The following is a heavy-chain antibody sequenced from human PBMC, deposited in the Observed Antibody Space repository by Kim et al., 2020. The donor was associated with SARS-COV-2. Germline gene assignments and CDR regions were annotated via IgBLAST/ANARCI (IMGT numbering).Heavy chain of an antibody. CDR1: GGTFSSYA. J-gene: IGHJ5*02. CDR3: AREQCSGGSCYSDNWFDP. CDR2: IIPILGIA. V-gene: IGHV1-69*04. Sequence: SVKVSCKASGGTFSSYAISWVRQAPGQGLEWMGRIIPILGIANYAQKFQGRVTITADKSTSTAYMELSSLRSEDTAVYYCAREQCSGGSCYSDNWFDPWGQGTLVTVSS. D-gene: IGHD2-15*01.